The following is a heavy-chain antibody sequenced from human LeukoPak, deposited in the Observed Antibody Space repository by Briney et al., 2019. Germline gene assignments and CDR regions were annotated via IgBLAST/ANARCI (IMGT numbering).Heavy chain of an antibody. CDR3: ARDFYGGKGYYGMDV. CDR2: IYTSGST. D-gene: IGHD4-23*01. Sequence: SETLSLTCTVSGGSISSCSYYWSWIRQPAGKGLEWIGRIYTSGSTNYNPSLKSRVTISVDTSKNQFSLKLSSVTAADTAVYYCARDFYGGKGYYGMDVWGQGTTVTVSS. V-gene: IGHV4-61*02. J-gene: IGHJ6*02. CDR1: GGSISSCSYY.